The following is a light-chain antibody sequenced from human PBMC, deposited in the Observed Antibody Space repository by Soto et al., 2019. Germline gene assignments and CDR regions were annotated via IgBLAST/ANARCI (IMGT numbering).Light chain of an antibody. CDR1: QSVSSY. J-gene: IGKJ5*01. Sequence: IVFTQSPSTVSLSPWDRATLSCRASQSVSSYLAWYQQKPGQAPRLLIYDASNRATGVPARFSGSGSGTDFTLTISSLEPEDFALYYCQQRNNWPPITFGQGTRLEIK. CDR2: DAS. CDR3: QQRNNWPPIT. V-gene: IGKV3-11*01.